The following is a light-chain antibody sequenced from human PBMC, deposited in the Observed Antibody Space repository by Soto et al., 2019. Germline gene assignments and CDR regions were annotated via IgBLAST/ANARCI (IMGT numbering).Light chain of an antibody. Sequence: DIQMTQSPSTLSASVGDRVTITCRASQSIRGWLAWYQQKPGKAPNLLIYDASRLKSGVPPRFSGRGSGTEFTLTITSLQPDDFATYYCHQYNSFSPWTFGQGTKVEVK. J-gene: IGKJ1*01. CDR1: QSIRGW. V-gene: IGKV1-5*01. CDR2: DAS. CDR3: HQYNSFSPWT.